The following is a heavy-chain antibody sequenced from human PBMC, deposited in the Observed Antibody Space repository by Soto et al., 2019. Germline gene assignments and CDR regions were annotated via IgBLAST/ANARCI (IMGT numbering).Heavy chain of an antibody. Sequence: DVQLLESGGGLVQPGGSLTLSCTASRFTFSDYAMSWVLQAPGKGLEWVSAIGGGGADTYYADSVKGRFTISRDNSKNTLYLQMNSLRDEDTAVYYCAKDAVPYNGKWDWFDSWGQGALVTVSS. CDR2: IGGGGADT. CDR3: AKDAVPYNGKWDWFDS. D-gene: IGHD1-26*01. J-gene: IGHJ5*01. CDR1: RFTFSDYA. V-gene: IGHV3-23*01.